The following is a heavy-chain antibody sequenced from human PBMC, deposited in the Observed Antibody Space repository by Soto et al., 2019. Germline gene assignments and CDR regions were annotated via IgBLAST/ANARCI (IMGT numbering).Heavy chain of an antibody. CDR2: ISTTSSYI. Sequence: EVQLVESGGGLVKPGGSLRLSCEASGFTFSSYSMIWVRQAPGKGLEWVSSISTTSSYIYYADSVKGRFTISRDNAKNSLYLLMNSLRAEDTAVYYCAREGSLYNDDISNCADFGGLGTMVPASS. V-gene: IGHV3-21*01. D-gene: IGHD3-9*01. J-gene: IGHJ4*02. CDR3: AREGSLYNDDISNCADF. CDR1: GFTFSSYS.